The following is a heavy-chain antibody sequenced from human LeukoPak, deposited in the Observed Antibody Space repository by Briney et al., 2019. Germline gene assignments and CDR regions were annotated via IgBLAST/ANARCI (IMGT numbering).Heavy chain of an antibody. CDR1: GFTFSSYA. D-gene: IGHD1-26*01. CDR3: ARSGRGTYYYFDL. CDR2: ISYDGSNK. J-gene: IGHJ4*02. V-gene: IGHV3-30*04. Sequence: GGSLRLSCAASGFTFSSYAMHWVRRASSKGLEWVAAISYDGSNKKYADSVKGRFTISRDNSKNTLYLQMNSLRSDDTAVYYCARSGRGTYYYFDLWGQGTLVTVSS.